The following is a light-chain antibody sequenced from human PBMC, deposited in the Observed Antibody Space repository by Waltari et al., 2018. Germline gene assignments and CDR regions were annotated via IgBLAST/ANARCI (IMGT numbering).Light chain of an antibody. V-gene: IGKV3-11*01. CDR2: NSS. CDR1: QNVDTY. Sequence: DIVLTQSPVTLSLSPGERATLFCGASQNVDTYLAWYQQKPGQAARLLIYNSSHRASGVPARFSGGGSGTDFTLTISSVEPEDIAIYYCQQRNTWPPYTFGQGTKLELK. CDR3: QQRNTWPPYT. J-gene: IGKJ2*01.